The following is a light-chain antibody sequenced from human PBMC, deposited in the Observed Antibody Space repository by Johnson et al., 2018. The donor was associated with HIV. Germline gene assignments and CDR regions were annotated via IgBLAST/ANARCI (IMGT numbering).Light chain of an antibody. CDR3: GTWDSSLSADV. CDR2: DNN. CDR1: SSNIGNNY. V-gene: IGLV1-51*01. Sequence: QSVLPQPPSVSAAPGQKVTISCSGSSSNIGNNYVSWYQQLPGTAPKLLIYDNNKRPSGIPDRFSGSKSGTSATLGITGLQTGDEADYYCGTWDSSLSADVFGTGTKVTVL. J-gene: IGLJ1*01.